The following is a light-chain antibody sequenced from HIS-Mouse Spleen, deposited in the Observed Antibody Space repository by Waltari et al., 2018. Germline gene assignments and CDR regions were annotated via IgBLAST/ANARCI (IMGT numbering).Light chain of an antibody. V-gene: IGLV3-1*01. J-gene: IGLJ2*01. CDR2: QDS. CDR3: QAWDSSYSV. Sequence: SYELTQPPPASVSPGQTASITCSGAKVGEKYACWYQQKPGQSPVLVIYQDSKRPSGIPERFSGSNSGNTATLTISGTQAMDEADYYCQAWDSSYSVFGGGTKLTVL. CDR1: KVGEKY.